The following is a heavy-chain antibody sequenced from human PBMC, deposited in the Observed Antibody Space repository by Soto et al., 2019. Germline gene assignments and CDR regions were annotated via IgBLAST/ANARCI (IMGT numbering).Heavy chain of an antibody. CDR3: ARRGSGSWYFDY. J-gene: IGHJ4*02. CDR1: GGSISTNSYY. Sequence: QLQLQESGPGLVKPSDTLSLTCTVSGGSISTNSYYWGWIRQPPGKGLEWIGSIYYSGSTFYNPSLKSRVTISVATSKNQFSLKLSSVTAADTAVFFCARRGSGSWYFDYWGQGTLVTVSS. CDR2: IYYSGST. V-gene: IGHV4-39*01. D-gene: IGHD6-13*01.